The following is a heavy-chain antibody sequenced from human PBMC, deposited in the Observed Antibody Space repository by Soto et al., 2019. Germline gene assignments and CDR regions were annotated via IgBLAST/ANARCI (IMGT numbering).Heavy chain of an antibody. Sequence: HPGGSLRLSCAASGFTVSSNYMTWVRQAPGKGLEWVSVLWSAGLTYYADSVKGRFTISRDNSKNTVYLQMNNLRAEDSAVYYCARELPPDIWGRGTLVTVSS. CDR2: LWSAGLT. V-gene: IGHV3-53*01. CDR3: ARELPPDI. J-gene: IGHJ4*02. CDR1: GFTVSSNY.